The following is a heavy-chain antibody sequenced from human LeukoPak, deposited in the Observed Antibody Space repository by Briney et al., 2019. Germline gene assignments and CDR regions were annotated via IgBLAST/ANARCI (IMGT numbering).Heavy chain of an antibody. J-gene: IGHJ4*02. CDR1: GFTFGTYA. CDR2: ISWNSGSI. V-gene: IGHV3-9*01. D-gene: IGHD6-6*01. CDR3: AKDSLEYSSSSPFDY. Sequence: GGSLRLSCSASGFTFGTYAMHWVRQAPGKGLEWVSGISWNSGSIGYADSVKGRFAISRDNAKNSLYLQMNSLRAEDTALYYCAKDSLEYSSSSPFDYWGQGTLVTVSS.